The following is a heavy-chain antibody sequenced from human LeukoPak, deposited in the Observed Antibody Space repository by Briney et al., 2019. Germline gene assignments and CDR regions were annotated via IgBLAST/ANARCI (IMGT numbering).Heavy chain of an antibody. CDR1: GYSINSGYY. J-gene: IGHJ4*02. D-gene: IGHD1-26*01. Sequence: SETLSLTCTVSGYSINSGYYWGWIRQPPGKGLEWIGSFYDSGNTYYNPSLKSRVTISVDTSKNRFSLKVRSVTAADTAVYFCARGKSRGSHIDYWGQGTLVTVSS. V-gene: IGHV4-38-2*02. CDR2: FYDSGNT. CDR3: ARGKSRGSHIDY.